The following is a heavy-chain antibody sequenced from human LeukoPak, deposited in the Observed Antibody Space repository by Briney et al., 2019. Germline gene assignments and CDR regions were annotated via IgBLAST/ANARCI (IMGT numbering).Heavy chain of an antibody. CDR3: ARHSPDYGSGTYFDY. J-gene: IGHJ4*02. CDR1: GGSISSGGYY. Sequence: SETLSLTCTVSGGSISSGGYYWSWIRQHPGKGLEWIGYIYYSGRTNYNPSLKSRVTISVDTSKNQFSLKLSSVTAADTAVYYCARHSPDYGSGTYFDYWGQGTLVTASS. V-gene: IGHV4-61*08. D-gene: IGHD3-10*01. CDR2: IYYSGRT.